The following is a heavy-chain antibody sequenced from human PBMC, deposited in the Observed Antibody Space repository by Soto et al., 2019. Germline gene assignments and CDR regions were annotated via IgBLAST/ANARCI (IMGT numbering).Heavy chain of an antibody. J-gene: IGHJ1*01. Sequence: SETLPLTCAVYGGSFSGYYWSWIRQPPGKGLEWIGEINHSGSTNYNPSLKSRVTISVDTSKNQFSLKLSSVTAADTAVYYCARDYYDSSMNYFQHWGQGTLVTVS. V-gene: IGHV4-34*01. D-gene: IGHD3-22*01. CDR1: GGSFSGYY. CDR2: INHSGST. CDR3: ARDYYDSSMNYFQH.